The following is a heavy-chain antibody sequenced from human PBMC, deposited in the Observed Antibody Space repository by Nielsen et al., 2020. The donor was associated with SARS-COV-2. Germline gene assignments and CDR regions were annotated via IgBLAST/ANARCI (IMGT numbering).Heavy chain of an antibody. Sequence: SETLSLTCTVSGGSISSYYWSWIRQPPGKGLEWIGYIYYSGSTNYNPSLKSRVTISVDTSKNQFSLKLSSVTAADTAVYYCARGTVVVAATGHAFDIWGQGTMVTVSS. CDR3: ARGTVVVAATGHAFDI. CDR1: GGSISSYY. V-gene: IGHV4-59*08. J-gene: IGHJ3*02. CDR2: IYYSGST. D-gene: IGHD2-15*01.